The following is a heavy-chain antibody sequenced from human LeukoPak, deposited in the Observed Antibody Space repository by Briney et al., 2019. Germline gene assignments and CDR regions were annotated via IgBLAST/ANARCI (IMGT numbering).Heavy chain of an antibody. CDR3: ARGTYDSSGYYFFRVGSPRWLFDI. CDR2: IKQDGSEK. J-gene: IGHJ3*02. CDR1: GFTFSSYW. Sequence: PGGSLRLSCAASGFTFSSYWMSWVRQAPGKGLEWVAHIKQDGSEKYYVDSVKGRFTISRDNDKNSLYLQMNSLRAEDTAVYYCARGTYDSSGYYFFRVGSPRWLFDIWGQGTMVTVSS. D-gene: IGHD3-22*01. V-gene: IGHV3-7*01.